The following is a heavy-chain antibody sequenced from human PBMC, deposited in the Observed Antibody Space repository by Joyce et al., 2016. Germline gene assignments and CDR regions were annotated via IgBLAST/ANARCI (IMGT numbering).Heavy chain of an antibody. CDR1: EYSFSSFW. V-gene: IGHV5-51*01. D-gene: IGHD3-10*01. CDR3: ARLSMVRGTTPIDY. CDR2: VVPADSDT. Sequence: EVQLVQSGAEVKKPGESLKISCKGFEYSFSSFWIGWVCQVPGKGLEWMGIVVPADSDTRDSPAFQGQVTISADKSIRTAYLQWDSLKASDTAMYYCARLSMVRGTTPIDYWGQGTLVTVSS. J-gene: IGHJ4*02.